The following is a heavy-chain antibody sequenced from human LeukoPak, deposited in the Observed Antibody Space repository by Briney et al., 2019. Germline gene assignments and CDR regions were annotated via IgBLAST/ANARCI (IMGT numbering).Heavy chain of an antibody. D-gene: IGHD3-10*01. CDR2: INPNSGGT. Sequence: ASVKVSCKASGYTFTGYYMHWVRQAPGQGLEWMGRINPNSGGTNYAQKFQGRVTMTRDTSISTAYMELSRPRSDDTAVYYCATIGSGSYLAFDYWGQGTLVTVSS. CDR3: ATIGSGSYLAFDY. CDR1: GYTFTGYY. V-gene: IGHV1-2*06. J-gene: IGHJ4*02.